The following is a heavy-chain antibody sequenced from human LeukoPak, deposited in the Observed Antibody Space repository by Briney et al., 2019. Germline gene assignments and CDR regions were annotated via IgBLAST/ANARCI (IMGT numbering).Heavy chain of an antibody. D-gene: IGHD2-8*01. CDR2: INPSGGST. J-gene: IGHJ4*02. CDR3: ARGVPLGYCTYGVCYPPYYFDY. V-gene: IGHV1-46*01. CDR1: GYTFTSYY. Sequence: ASVKVSCKASGYTFTSYYMHWVRQAPGQGLEWMGIINPSGGSTSYAQKFQGRVTMTRDTSTSTVYMELSSLRSEDTAVYYCARGVPLGYCTYGVCYPPYYFDYWGQGTLVTASS.